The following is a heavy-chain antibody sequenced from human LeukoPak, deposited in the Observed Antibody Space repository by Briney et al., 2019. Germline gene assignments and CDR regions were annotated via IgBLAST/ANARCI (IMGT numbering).Heavy chain of an antibody. J-gene: IGHJ4*02. CDR3: AKPFGEEGFDY. CDR2: ISSRSSYI. D-gene: IGHD3-10*01. V-gene: IGHV3-21*04. CDR1: GFTFSNYS. Sequence: PGGSLRLSCAASGFTFSNYSMNWVRQAPGKGLEWVSSISSRSSYIYYADSVKGRFTISRDNARNSLYLQMNSLRAEDTAVYYCAKPFGEEGFDYWGQGTLVTVSS.